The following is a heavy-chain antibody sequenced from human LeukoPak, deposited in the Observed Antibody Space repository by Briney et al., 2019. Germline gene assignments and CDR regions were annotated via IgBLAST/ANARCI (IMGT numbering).Heavy chain of an antibody. V-gene: IGHV1-46*01. Sequence: ASVKVSCKASGYTFTSYYMHWVRQAPGQGLEWMGIINPSGGSTSYAQKFQGRVTMTRDTSTGTVYMELSSLRSEDTAVYYCARDPSGEYYYYYMDVWGKGTTVTISS. CDR2: INPSGGST. D-gene: IGHD1-26*01. CDR3: ARDPSGEYYYYYMDV. J-gene: IGHJ6*03. CDR1: GYTFTSYY.